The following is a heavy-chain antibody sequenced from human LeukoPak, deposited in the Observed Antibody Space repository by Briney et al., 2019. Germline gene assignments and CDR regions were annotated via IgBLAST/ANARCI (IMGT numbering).Heavy chain of an antibody. CDR2: MNPNSGNT. CDR1: GYTFTSYD. CDR3: ASPVAGLEGSYGMDV. V-gene: IGHV1-8*01. D-gene: IGHD6-19*01. J-gene: IGHJ6*02. Sequence: ASVKVSCKASGYTFTSYDINWVRQATGQGLEWMGWMNPNSGNTGYAQKFQGRVTMTRNTSISTAYMELSSLRSEDTAVYYCASPVAGLEGSYGMDVWGQGTTVTVPS.